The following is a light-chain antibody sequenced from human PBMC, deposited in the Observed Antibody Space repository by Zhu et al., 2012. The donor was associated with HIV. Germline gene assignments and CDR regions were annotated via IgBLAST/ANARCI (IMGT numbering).Light chain of an antibody. J-gene: IGKJ1*01. CDR2: GAS. Sequence: DIVLTQSPGTLSLSVGERATLSCRASQSVSSSYLAWYQQKPGQPPRLVIYGASNRAAGIPDRFSAFGSGTDFILTISRLEPDDFAVYSCQQFGNSPPTFGQGTKV. V-gene: IGKV3-20*01. CDR3: QQFGNSPPT. CDR1: QSVSSSY.